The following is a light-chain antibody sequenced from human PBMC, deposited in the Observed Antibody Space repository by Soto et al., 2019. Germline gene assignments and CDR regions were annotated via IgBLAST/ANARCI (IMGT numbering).Light chain of an antibody. Sequence: DIQMTQSPSSLSASVGDRVTITCQASQDISNYLNWYQQKPGKAPKLLIYDAINLETGVPSRFSGSGSGTDFTVTISILQPEDIATYYCQRYDNVPLTFGGGTRVEIK. J-gene: IGKJ4*01. CDR3: QRYDNVPLT. CDR1: QDISNY. V-gene: IGKV1-33*01. CDR2: DAI.